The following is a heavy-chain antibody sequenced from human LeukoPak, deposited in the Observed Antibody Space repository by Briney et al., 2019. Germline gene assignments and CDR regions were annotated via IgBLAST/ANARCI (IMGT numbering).Heavy chain of an antibody. CDR3: PRDVHGDYGSGWFDP. V-gene: IGHV1-69*05. CDR1: GGTLNNSA. Sequence: EASVKVSCKPSGGTLNNSAISWVRQAPGQGLEWLGGIMTLFGTAVYAQKFQGRVTITKDESTRTVYLQLTSLTSDDTAVYYCPRDVHGDYGSGWFDPWGQGTLVSVSS. CDR2: IMTLFGTA. D-gene: IGHD4-17*01. J-gene: IGHJ5*02.